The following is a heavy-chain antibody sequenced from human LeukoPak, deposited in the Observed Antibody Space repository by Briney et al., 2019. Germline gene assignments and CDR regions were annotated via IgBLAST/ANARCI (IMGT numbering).Heavy chain of an antibody. J-gene: IGHJ6*02. Sequence: SETLSLTCTVSGGSISSYYWSWIRQPPGKGLEWIGYIYYSGSTNYNPSLRSRVTISVDTSKIQFSLRLTSVTAADTAVYFCARGYSSFYGMDAWGQGTTVTVSS. CDR1: GGSISSYY. V-gene: IGHV4-59*01. CDR2: IYYSGST. D-gene: IGHD6-6*01. CDR3: ARGYSSFYGMDA.